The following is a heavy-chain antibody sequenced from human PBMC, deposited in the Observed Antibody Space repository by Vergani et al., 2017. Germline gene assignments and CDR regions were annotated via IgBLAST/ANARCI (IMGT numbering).Heavy chain of an antibody. CDR2: IYYSGST. D-gene: IGHD2-2*01. CDR1: GGSISSGGYY. J-gene: IGHJ4*02. Sequence: QVQLQESGPGLVKPSQTLSLPCTVSGGSISSGGYYWSWIRQHPGKGLEWIGYIYYSGSTYYNPSLKSRVTISVDTSKNQFSLKLSSVTAADTAVYYCARGLSHQPLNIVVVPAAMRGDPFDYWGQGTLVTVSS. V-gene: IGHV4-31*03. CDR3: ARGLSHQPLNIVVVPAAMRGDPFDY.